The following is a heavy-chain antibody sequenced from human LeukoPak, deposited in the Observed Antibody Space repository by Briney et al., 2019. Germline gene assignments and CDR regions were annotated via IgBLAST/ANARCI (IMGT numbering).Heavy chain of an antibody. J-gene: IGHJ4*02. V-gene: IGHV4-31*03. CDR1: GGSISSGGYY. D-gene: IGHD3-10*01. Sequence: TLSLTCTVSGGSISSGGYYWSWIRQHPGKGLEWIGYIYHSGSTSYNPSLKSRVAISVDTSKNQFTLKLSSVTAADTAVYYCARDGGYGSGTYRFDYWGQGTLVTVSS. CDR2: IYHSGST. CDR3: ARDGGYGSGTYRFDY.